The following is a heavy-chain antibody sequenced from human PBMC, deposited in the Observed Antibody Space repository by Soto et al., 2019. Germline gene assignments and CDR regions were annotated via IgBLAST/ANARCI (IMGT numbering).Heavy chain of an antibody. D-gene: IGHD3-10*01. Sequence: ASVKVSCKASGYSFTNYGISWVRQAPGQGLEWMGWISAYNGNTNYAQKLQGRVTMTTDTSTRTAYMELRSLRSDDTVVYYCESGSVAGPFDPWGQRTLVTVSS. CDR2: ISAYNGNT. V-gene: IGHV1-18*01. J-gene: IGHJ5*02. CDR3: ESGSVAGPFDP. CDR1: GYSFTNYG.